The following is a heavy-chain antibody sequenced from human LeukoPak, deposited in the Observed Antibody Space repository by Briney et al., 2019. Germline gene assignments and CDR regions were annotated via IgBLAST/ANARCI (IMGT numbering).Heavy chain of an antibody. Sequence: GGSLRLSCAASGFTFSSYAMSWVRQAPGKGLEWVSAISGSGGSTYYADSVKGRFTISRDNSKNTLYLQMNSLRAEDTAVYYCAKEGTYYYDSSGYYPPLYYFDYWGQGTLVTVSS. CDR2: ISGSGGST. D-gene: IGHD3-22*01. CDR1: GFTFSSYA. V-gene: IGHV3-23*01. J-gene: IGHJ4*02. CDR3: AKEGTYYYDSSGYYPPLYYFDY.